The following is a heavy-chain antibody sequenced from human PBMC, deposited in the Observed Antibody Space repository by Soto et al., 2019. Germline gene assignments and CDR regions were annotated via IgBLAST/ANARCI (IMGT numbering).Heavy chain of an antibody. CDR2: IWYDGRDK. J-gene: IGHJ4*02. CDR3: AYYRDSRAVHFDS. Sequence: QVQLVESGGGVVQPGRSLRLSCAASGITFSNYGTHWVRQAPGKGLEWVAVIWYDGRDKYYADSVKGRFTISRDNSKNTLYLQMNSLKTEDTAVYYCAYYRDSRAVHFDSWGQGTLVTVSS. CDR1: GITFSNYG. D-gene: IGHD3-22*01. V-gene: IGHV3-33*01.